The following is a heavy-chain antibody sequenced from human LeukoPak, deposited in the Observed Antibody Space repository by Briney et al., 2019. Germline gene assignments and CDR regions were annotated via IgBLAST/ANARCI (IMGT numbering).Heavy chain of an antibody. CDR3: ASRDGPQGAFDY. CDR1: GYTFTGYH. D-gene: IGHD5-24*01. Sequence: AASVKVCCKASGYTFTGYHIHWVRQAPGQGLEWMGWINPNSGVTNYAQKFQGRVTMTRDTSISTAYMELSRLTSDDTAVYYCASRDGPQGAFDYWGQGTLVTVSS. CDR2: INPNSGVT. V-gene: IGHV1-2*02. J-gene: IGHJ4*02.